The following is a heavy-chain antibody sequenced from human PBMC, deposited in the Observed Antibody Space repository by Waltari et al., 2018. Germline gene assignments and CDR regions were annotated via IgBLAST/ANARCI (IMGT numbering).Heavy chain of an antibody. CDR1: GFTFTNYL. J-gene: IGHJ4*02. CDR2: IKGDGGES. D-gene: IGHD6-6*01. Sequence: EVQLVESGGGLVQPGGSLRLSCAASGFTFTNYLMSWVRPAPGKGLEWVANIKGDGGESDYADSAKGRFTISRDNAKNLGYLQKNSLRAEDTAVYYCARVGYRSSSFDYWGQGTLVTVSS. V-gene: IGHV3-7*01. CDR3: ARVGYRSSSFDY.